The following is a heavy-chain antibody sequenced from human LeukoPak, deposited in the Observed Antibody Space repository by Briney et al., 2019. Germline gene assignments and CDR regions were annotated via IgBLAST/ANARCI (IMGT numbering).Heavy chain of an antibody. D-gene: IGHD3-16*01. Sequence: ESSETLSLTCVVYGGSFSGYYWSWIRQPPGKGLEWIGEINHSGSTNYNPSLKSRVTISVDTSKNQFSLNLTSVTAADTAVYYCARFTPQGYGWGGYNRFDPWGQGTLVTVSS. J-gene: IGHJ5*02. CDR2: INHSGST. CDR1: GGSFSGYY. V-gene: IGHV4-34*01. CDR3: ARFTPQGYGWGGYNRFDP.